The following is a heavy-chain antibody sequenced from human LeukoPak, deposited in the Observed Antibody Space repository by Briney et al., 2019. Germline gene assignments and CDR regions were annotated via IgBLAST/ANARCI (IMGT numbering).Heavy chain of an antibody. J-gene: IGHJ4*02. D-gene: IGHD4-17*01. V-gene: IGHV3-11*01. CDR1: GFTFSDYY. Sequence: KSGGSLRLSCSASGFTFSDYYVSWVRQAPGKGLQWISSISGSASTMYYADSVKGRFTISRDNSKNTLYLQMNSLRAEDTAVYYCANEIRPNDYWGQGTQVTVSS. CDR2: ISGSASTM. CDR3: ANEIRPNDY.